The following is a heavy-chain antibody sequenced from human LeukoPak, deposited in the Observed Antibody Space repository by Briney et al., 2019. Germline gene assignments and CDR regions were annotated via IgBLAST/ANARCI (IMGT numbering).Heavy chain of an antibody. CDR1: GGSISSYY. CDR2: IYYSGST. Sequence: PSETLSLTCTVSGGSISSYYWSWIRQPTGKGLEWIGYIYYSGSTNYNPSLKSRVTISVDTSKNPFSLKLSSVTAADTAVYYCARYGSGSYSFGMDVWGQGTTVTVSS. J-gene: IGHJ6*02. D-gene: IGHD3-10*01. V-gene: IGHV4-59*08. CDR3: ARYGSGSYSFGMDV.